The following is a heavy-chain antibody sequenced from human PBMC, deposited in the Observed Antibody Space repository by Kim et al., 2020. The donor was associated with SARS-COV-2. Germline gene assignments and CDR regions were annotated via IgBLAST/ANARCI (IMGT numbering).Heavy chain of an antibody. CDR3: ARGIRMVAAAGYSHH. Sequence: DSVKGRFTITRNNSKNTLYLQMNSLRSEDTAVYYCARGIRMVAAAGYSHHWGQGTLVTVSS. D-gene: IGHD2-15*01. J-gene: IGHJ1*01. V-gene: IGHV3-53*04.